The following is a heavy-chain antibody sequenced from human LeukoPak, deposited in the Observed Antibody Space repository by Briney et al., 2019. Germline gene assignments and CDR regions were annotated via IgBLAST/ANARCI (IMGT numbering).Heavy chain of an antibody. J-gene: IGHJ5*02. Sequence: ASVKVSCKASGYTFTGYYMHWVRQAPGQGLEWMGWINPNSGGTNYAQKFQGRVTMTRGTSISTAYMELSRLRSDDTAVYYCARGGGGMVRGVTFNWFDPWGQGTLVTVSS. CDR2: INPNSGGT. CDR3: ARGGGGMVRGVTFNWFDP. D-gene: IGHD3-10*01. CDR1: GYTFTGYY. V-gene: IGHV1-2*02.